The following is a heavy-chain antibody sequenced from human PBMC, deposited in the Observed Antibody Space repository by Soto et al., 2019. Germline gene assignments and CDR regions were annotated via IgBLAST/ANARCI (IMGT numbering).Heavy chain of an antibody. V-gene: IGHV3-73*01. CDR2: TRSKAHSYAT. CDR1: GFSFSDSA. CDR3: TSHTVDQ. D-gene: IGHD4-4*01. Sequence: GGSLRLSCAASGFSFSDSAIHWVRQASGKGLEWVGRTRSKAHSYATAFAASVKGRFTISRDDSKNTVYLQMNSLKTEDTVVYYCTSHTVDQCGQGTLVTVSS. J-gene: IGHJ4*02.